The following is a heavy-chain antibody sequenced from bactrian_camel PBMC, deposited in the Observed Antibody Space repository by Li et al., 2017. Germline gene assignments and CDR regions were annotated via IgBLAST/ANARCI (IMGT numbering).Heavy chain of an antibody. CDR1: GFTFSSYP. CDR3: MTANTDLNSAVQPSPRLMQSWS. D-gene: IGHD1*01. CDR2: IYTGGDVT. Sequence: HVQLVESGGGLVQPGGSLRLSCAASGFTFSSYPTSWVRQTPGKGLEWVSTIYTGGDVTAYADSVKARFTISRDNAKNMVYLQMTGLQPDDTAVYYCMTANTDLNSAVQPSPRLMQSWSRGRGTQVTVS. V-gene: IGHV3S6*01. J-gene: IGHJ6*01.